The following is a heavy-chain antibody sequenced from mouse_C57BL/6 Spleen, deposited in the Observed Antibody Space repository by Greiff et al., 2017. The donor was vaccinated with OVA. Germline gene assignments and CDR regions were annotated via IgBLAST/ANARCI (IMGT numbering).Heavy chain of an antibody. V-gene: IGHV1-78*01. D-gene: IGHD2-1*01. Sequence: VQLQQSDAELVKPGASVKISCKVSGYTFTDHTIHWMKQRPEQGLEWIGYIYPRDGSTKYNEKFKGKATLTADKSSSTAYMQLNSLTSEDSAVYVCARENGDLLDYFDYWGQGTTLTVSS. CDR3: ARENGDLLDYFDY. CDR1: GYTFTDHT. CDR2: IYPRDGST. J-gene: IGHJ2*01.